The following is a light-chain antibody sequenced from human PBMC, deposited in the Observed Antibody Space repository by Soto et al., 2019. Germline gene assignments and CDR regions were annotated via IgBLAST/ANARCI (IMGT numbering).Light chain of an antibody. CDR3: SLYTISSTRV. CDR2: DVS. V-gene: IGLV2-14*01. J-gene: IGLJ1*01. CDR1: SSDVGGYNY. Sequence: QSALTQSAAVSGSPGQSIISSCTGTSSDVGGYNYVSWYQQHPGKAPKLMIYDVSNRPSGVSNRFSGSKSGNTASLTISGLQAEDEADYYCSLYTISSTRVFGTGTKVTVL.